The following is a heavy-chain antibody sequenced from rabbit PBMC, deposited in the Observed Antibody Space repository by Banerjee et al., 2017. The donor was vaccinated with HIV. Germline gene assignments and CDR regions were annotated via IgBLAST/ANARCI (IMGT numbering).Heavy chain of an antibody. V-gene: IGHV1S40*01. CDR2: IAGSSSGFT. CDR3: ARDLPGVIGWNFGW. D-gene: IGHD1-1*01. J-gene: IGHJ4*01. Sequence: QSLEESGGDLVKPGASLTLTCTASGFSFSSSYWMCWVRQAPGKGLQWIACIAGSSSGFTYSATWAKGRFTCSKTSSTTVTLQMTSLTAADTATYFSARDLPGVIGWNFGWWGQGTLVTVS. CDR1: GFSFSSSYW.